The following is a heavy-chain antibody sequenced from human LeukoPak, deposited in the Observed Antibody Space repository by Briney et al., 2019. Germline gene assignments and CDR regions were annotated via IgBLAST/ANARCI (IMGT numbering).Heavy chain of an antibody. J-gene: IGHJ4*02. CDR2: IRSSSSYI. CDR3: ARRYLGYCSSTSCYLDY. CDR1: GFTFSSYS. V-gene: IGHV3-21*01. D-gene: IGHD2-2*01. Sequence: GGSLRLSCAASGFTFSSYSMNWVRQAPGEGLEWVSSIRSSSSYIYYADSVKGRFTISRDNAKNSLYLQMNSLRAEDTAVYYCARRYLGYCSSTSCYLDYWGQGTLVTVSS.